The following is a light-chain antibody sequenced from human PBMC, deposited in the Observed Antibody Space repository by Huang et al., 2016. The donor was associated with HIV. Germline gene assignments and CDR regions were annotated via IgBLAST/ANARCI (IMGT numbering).Light chain of an antibody. CDR2: SAS. Sequence: DIQMTQSPSSLSTFVGDRVTITCRASQNINTFLHWVQEKPGKAPRLRIYSASSLEHGVPSRFSGSASGTEFTLTVSSVQPDDSATYYCQQTYRTPYTFGQGTKLDI. J-gene: IGKJ2*01. CDR1: QNINTF. V-gene: IGKV1-39*01. CDR3: QQTYRTPYT.